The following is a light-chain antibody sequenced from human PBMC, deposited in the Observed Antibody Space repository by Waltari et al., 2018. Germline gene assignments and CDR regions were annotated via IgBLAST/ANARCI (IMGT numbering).Light chain of an antibody. Sequence: QSVLTQPHSASGTPGQRVTISCSGSTSDIGGNTVVWYQQLPGTAPKLLIHSNDQRPSGVPDRFSGFKSGTSASLAISGLQSEDEGEYFCAAWDDSLTYVFGTGTKVTVL. CDR2: SND. V-gene: IGLV1-44*01. CDR3: AAWDDSLTYV. J-gene: IGLJ1*01. CDR1: TSDIGGNT.